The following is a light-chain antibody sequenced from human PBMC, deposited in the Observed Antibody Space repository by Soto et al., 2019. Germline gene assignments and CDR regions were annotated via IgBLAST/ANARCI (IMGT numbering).Light chain of an antibody. CDR2: GVS. CDR1: QTVGASQ. Sequence: ETVLTQSPGTLSLSPGEGATLSCRASQTVGASQLAWYQQKPGQSPRLLIYGVSNRATDIPDRFGGSGSGKDFTLTISRLAPEDFAVYYCHQYSTPSHTFGQGTKLEIK. V-gene: IGKV3-20*01. J-gene: IGKJ2*01. CDR3: HQYSTPSHT.